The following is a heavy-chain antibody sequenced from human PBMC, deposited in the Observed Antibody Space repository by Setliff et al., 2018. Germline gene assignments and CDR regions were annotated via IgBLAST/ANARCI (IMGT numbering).Heavy chain of an antibody. J-gene: IGHJ4*02. CDR1: GFTFSSYG. CDR3: VASPSNKNGHFEY. Sequence: RLSCAASGFTFSSYGLHWVRQAPGKGLEWVTFIRHDGNNKYYSDSVKGRFTISRDNSKKILYLDMNSLRPEDTAMYYCVASPSNKNGHFEYWGQGTLVTVSS. V-gene: IGHV3-30*02. CDR2: IRHDGNNK.